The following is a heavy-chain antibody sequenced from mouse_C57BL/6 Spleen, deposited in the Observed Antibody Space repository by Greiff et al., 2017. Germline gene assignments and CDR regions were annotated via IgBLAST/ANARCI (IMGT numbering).Heavy chain of an antibody. CDR3: AKEDYGSSSYFDY. J-gene: IGHJ2*01. CDR2: IWRGGST. D-gene: IGHD1-1*01. Sequence: QVQLQQSGPGLVQPSPSLSITCTASGFSLTSYGVHWVRQSPGKGLEWLGVIWRGGSTDYNAAFMSRLSITKDNSKSQVFFKMNSLQADDTAIYYCAKEDYGSSSYFDYWGQGTTLTVSS. V-gene: IGHV2-5*01. CDR1: GFSLTSYG.